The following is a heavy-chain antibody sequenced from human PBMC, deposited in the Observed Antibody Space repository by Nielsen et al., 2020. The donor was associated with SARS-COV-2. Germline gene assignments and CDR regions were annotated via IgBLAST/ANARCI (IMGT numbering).Heavy chain of an antibody. CDR1: GFTFNIYA. Sequence: GESLKISCAASGFTFNIYAMAWVRQAPGKGLEWVAVISYDGSDKFYSDSVQGRFAISRDNSRNRLYLQMNSLRIEDTAVFYCAKDLGHVYDNNGYLDYWGQGTLVTVST. CDR3: AKDLGHVYDNNGYLDY. D-gene: IGHD3-22*01. V-gene: IGHV3-30*18. J-gene: IGHJ4*02. CDR2: ISYDGSDK.